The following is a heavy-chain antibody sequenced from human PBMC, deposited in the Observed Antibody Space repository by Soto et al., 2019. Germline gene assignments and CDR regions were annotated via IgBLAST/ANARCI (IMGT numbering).Heavy chain of an antibody. D-gene: IGHD3-10*01. V-gene: IGHV3-30-3*01. CDR3: ARDRRVTMVRGGLQGAFDI. CDR2: ISYDGSNK. J-gene: IGHJ3*02. CDR1: VFTVSSYA. Sequence: GALRLSCAASVFTVSSYAMHWVREAPGKGLEWVAVISYDGSNKCYADSVKGRFTISRDNSKNTLYLQMNSLRAEDTAVYYCARDRRVTMVRGGLQGAFDIWGQGTMVTVSS.